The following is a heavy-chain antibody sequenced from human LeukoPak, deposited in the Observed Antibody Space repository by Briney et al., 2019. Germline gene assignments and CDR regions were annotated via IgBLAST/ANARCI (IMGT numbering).Heavy chain of an antibody. Sequence: GRSLRLSCAASGFTFSSNVMHWVRQAPGKGLEWVSLIYSGGGTYYADSVKGRFTISRDNSKNTLYLQMNSLRAEDTAVYYCARNYYDSSAYYYFDYWGQGTLVTVSS. D-gene: IGHD3-22*01. V-gene: IGHV3-66*01. CDR1: GFTFSSNV. CDR3: ARNYYDSSAYYYFDY. J-gene: IGHJ4*02. CDR2: IYSGGGT.